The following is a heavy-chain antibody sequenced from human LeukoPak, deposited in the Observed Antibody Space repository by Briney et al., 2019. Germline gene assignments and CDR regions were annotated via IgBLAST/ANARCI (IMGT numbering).Heavy chain of an antibody. CDR2: IIPIFGTV. V-gene: IGHV1-69*01. J-gene: IGHJ4*02. D-gene: IGHD3-10*01. CDR1: GGTFNNYA. CDR3: ATGYNFGSGGVDF. Sequence: SVKVSCKASGGTFNNYAIIWVRQAPGQGLEWMGGIIPIFGTVKIAQKFQGRVTITADESTSTAYMDLSSLRSEDTAVYYYATGYNFGSGGVDFWGQGTLVTVSS.